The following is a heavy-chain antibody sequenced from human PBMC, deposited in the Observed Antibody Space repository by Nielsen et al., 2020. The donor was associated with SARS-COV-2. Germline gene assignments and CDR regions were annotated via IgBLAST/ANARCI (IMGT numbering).Heavy chain of an antibody. CDR1: GGPLSSRNYY. J-gene: IGHJ3*02. CDR3: ARGDIAVVPAAMFRGDGAFDI. Sequence: SETLSLTCTVSGGPLSSRNYYWGWIRQPPGKGLEWIGTIYYSGSVSYNPSLRSRVTISVDTSKKHFSLKLTSVTAADTAVYFCARGDIAVVPAAMFRGDGAFDIWGQGTMVRVSS. CDR2: IYYSGSV. V-gene: IGHV4-39*02. D-gene: IGHD2-2*01.